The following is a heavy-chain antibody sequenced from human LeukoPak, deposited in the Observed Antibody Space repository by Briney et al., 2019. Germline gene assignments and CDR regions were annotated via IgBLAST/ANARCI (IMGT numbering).Heavy chain of an antibody. CDR1: GGSISSYY. CDR3: ARRGYSYGSYYFDY. Sequence: PSETLSLTCTVSGGSISSYYWSWIRQPPGKGLEWIGYIYTSGSTNYNPSLKSRVTISVDTSKNQFSLKLSSVTAADTAVHYCARRGYSYGSYYFDYWGQGTLVTVSS. CDR2: IYTSGST. J-gene: IGHJ4*02. V-gene: IGHV4-4*09. D-gene: IGHD5-18*01.